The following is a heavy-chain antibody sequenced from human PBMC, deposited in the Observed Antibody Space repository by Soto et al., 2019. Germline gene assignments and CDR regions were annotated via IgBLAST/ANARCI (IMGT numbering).Heavy chain of an antibody. D-gene: IGHD3-22*01. J-gene: IGHJ3*02. CDR1: GYTLTELS. V-gene: IGHV1-24*01. CDR3: AGGSGYYYDSSGSFAFAI. Sequence: ASVKVSCKVSGYTLTELSMHWVRQAPGKGLEWMGGFDPEDGETIYAQKFQGRVTMTEDTSTDTAYMELSSLRSDDTAVYYCAGGSGYYYDSSGSFAFAISAQGTMVTVAS. CDR2: FDPEDGET.